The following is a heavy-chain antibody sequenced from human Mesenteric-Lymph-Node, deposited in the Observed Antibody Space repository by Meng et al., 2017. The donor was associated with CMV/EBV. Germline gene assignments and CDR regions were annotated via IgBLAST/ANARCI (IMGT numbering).Heavy chain of an antibody. V-gene: IGHV4-4*02. CDR3: ARYSSGWYDY. J-gene: IGHJ4*02. Sequence: TLGCVVSGDSISSGNWWSWVRRPPGKGLEWIREIYHNGFTNYNPSLKSRVTMSIDKSRNQVSLNLRSVTAADTAVYYCARYSSGWYDYWGQGTLVTVS. CDR2: IYHNGFT. D-gene: IGHD6-19*01. CDR1: GDSISSGNW.